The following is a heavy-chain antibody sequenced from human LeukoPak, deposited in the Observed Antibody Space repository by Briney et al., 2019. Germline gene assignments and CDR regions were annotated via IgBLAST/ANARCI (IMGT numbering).Heavy chain of an antibody. CDR2: IHHSGST. CDR3: ASTNIGYSSGWFYYYYMDV. V-gene: IGHV4-34*01. Sequence: ASETLSLTCAVYGGSFSGYYWSWIRQPPGKGLEWIGEIHHSGSTNYNPSLKSRVTISVDTSKNQFSLKLSSVTAADTAVYYCASTNIGYSSGWFYYYYMDVWGKGTTVTVSS. D-gene: IGHD6-19*01. CDR1: GGSFSGYY. J-gene: IGHJ6*03.